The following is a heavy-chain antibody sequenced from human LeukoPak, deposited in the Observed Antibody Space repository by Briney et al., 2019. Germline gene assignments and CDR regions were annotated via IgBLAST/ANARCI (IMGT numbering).Heavy chain of an antibody. CDR1: GITFSNYW. CDR3: ATGLSQYYDL. V-gene: IGHV3-74*01. CDR2: INSDGSNT. Sequence: GGPLRLSCGASGITFSNYWMHWVRQAPGKGLVWVSRINSDGSNTIYADSVKGRFTISRDNAKNTVYLQMNSLRVEDTAVFYCATGLSQYYDLWGRGTLVTVSS. D-gene: IGHD2-8*02. J-gene: IGHJ2*01.